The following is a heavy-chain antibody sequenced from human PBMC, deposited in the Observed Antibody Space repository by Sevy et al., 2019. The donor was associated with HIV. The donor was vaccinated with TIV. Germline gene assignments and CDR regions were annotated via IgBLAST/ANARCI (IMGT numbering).Heavy chain of an antibody. V-gene: IGHV3-33*08. CDR2: IWYDGSNK. CDR3: ARQGSSWIDY. CDR1: GFTINSYA. D-gene: IGHD6-13*01. J-gene: IGHJ4*02. Sequence: GGSLRLSCAVSGFTINSYAVNWVRQAPGKGLGWVAVIWYDGSNKYYADSVKGRFTISRDNSKNTLYLQMNSLRAEDTAVYYCARQGSSWIDYWGQGTLVTVSS.